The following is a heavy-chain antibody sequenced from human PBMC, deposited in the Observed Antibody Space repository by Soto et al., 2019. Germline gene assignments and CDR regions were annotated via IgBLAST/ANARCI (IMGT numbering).Heavy chain of an antibody. CDR2: INAYNGNT. CDR3: AREPVAGIWFDP. V-gene: IGHV1-18*01. Sequence: QVQLVQSGAEVKKPGASVKVSCTASGYTFTTYGISWVRQAPGQGLEWMGWINAYNGNTNYAQKLQGRLTMTTDSSTSTDYMELRSLRSDDTAVYYCAREPVAGIWFDPWGQGTLVTVSS. D-gene: IGHD6-19*01. CDR1: GYTFTTYG. J-gene: IGHJ5*02.